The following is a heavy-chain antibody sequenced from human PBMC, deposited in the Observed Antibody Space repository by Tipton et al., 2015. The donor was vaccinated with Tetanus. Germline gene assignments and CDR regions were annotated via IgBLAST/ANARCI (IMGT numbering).Heavy chain of an antibody. CDR2: IKSKIDGGTI. Sequence: SLRLSCAASGFTSGFPFSHAWMSWVRQSPGKGLEWVGRIKSKIDGGTIDYAAPVKGRFTLSRDDSEDMVHLEMSSLTTGDAAMYFRTPFGAGAFGGDYWGQGTRVTVSS. CDR3: TPFGAGAFGGDY. V-gene: IGHV3-15*01. J-gene: IGHJ4*02. D-gene: IGHD3-16*01. CDR1: GFPFSHAW.